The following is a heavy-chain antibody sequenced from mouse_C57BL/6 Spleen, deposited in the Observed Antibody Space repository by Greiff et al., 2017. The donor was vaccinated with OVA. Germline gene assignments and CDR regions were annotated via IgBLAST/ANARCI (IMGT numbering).Heavy chain of an antibody. CDR3: ARDQGYDYDYFDY. CDR2: ISYDGSN. V-gene: IGHV3-6*01. Sequence: EVQLKESGPGLVKPSQSLSLTCSVTGYSITSGYYWNWIRQFPGNKLEWMGYISYDGSNNYNPSLKNRISITRDTSKNQFFLKLNSVTTEDTATYYCARDQGYDYDYFDYWGQGTTLTVSS. CDR1: GYSITSGYY. J-gene: IGHJ2*01. D-gene: IGHD2-4*01.